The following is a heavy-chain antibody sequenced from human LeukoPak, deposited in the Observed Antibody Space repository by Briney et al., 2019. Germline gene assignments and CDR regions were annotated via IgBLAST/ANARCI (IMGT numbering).Heavy chain of an antibody. Sequence: SETLSLTCTVSGGSISSGGYYWSWIRQHLGKGLEWIGYIYYSGSTYYNPSLKSRVTISVDTSKNLFSLKLSSVTAADTAVYYCVIDSAQSNAFDIWGQGTMVTVSS. J-gene: IGHJ3*02. CDR3: VIDSAQSNAFDI. V-gene: IGHV4-31*03. CDR2: IYYSGST. D-gene: IGHD4-11*01. CDR1: GGSISSGGYY.